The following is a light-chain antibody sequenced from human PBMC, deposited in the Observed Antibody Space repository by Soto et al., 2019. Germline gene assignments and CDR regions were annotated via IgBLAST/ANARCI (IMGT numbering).Light chain of an antibody. CDR3: QQLNSYPT. Sequence: DIHLTQSPSFLSASVGDRVTITCRASQGISSYLAWYQQKPGKAPKLLIYAASTLQSGVPSRFSGSGSGTEFTLTISSLQPEDFATYYCQQLNSYPTFGPGTKVDIK. CDR1: QGISSY. V-gene: IGKV1-9*01. J-gene: IGKJ3*01. CDR2: AAS.